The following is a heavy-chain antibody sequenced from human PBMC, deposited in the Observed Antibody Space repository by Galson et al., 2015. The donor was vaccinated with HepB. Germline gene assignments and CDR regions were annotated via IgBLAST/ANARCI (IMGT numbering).Heavy chain of an antibody. V-gene: IGHV3-23*01. CDR1: GFTFSSYA. Sequence: SLRLSCAASGFTFSSYALSWVRQAPGKGLEWVSGITGSGSSTYYADSVKGRFTISRDHSKNTLYLQMNSLRVEDTAVYYCAKSLDPLGYCSGGSCYYGMDVWGQGTTVTGSS. CDR2: ITGSGSST. CDR3: AKSLDPLGYCSGGSCYYGMDV. J-gene: IGHJ6*02. D-gene: IGHD2-15*01.